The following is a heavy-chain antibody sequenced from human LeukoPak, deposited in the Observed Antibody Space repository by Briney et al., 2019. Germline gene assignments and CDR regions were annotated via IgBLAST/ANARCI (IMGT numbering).Heavy chain of an antibody. Sequence: PGASVKLSCNASGYTFTSYGISWVRRAPGQWLEWMGWISAYNGNTNYAQKLQGRVTMTTDTSTSTAYMGLSSLRSDDTAVYYCAREHCSSTSCYFWFDPWGQGTLVTVSS. CDR3: AREHCSSTSCYFWFDP. CDR2: ISAYNGNT. D-gene: IGHD2-2*01. V-gene: IGHV1-18*01. J-gene: IGHJ5*02. CDR1: GYTFTSYG.